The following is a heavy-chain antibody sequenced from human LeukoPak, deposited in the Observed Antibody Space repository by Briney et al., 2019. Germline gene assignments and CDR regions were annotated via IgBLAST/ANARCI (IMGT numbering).Heavy chain of an antibody. D-gene: IGHD6-19*01. CDR3: ARIAVADSLV. J-gene: IGHJ4*02. V-gene: IGHV6-1*01. CDR1: GDSVSSNTAA. Sequence: SQTLSLTCAISGDSVSSNTAAWNWIRQCPSRGLEWLGRTYYRSKWYNDYAISVRSRITINSDTSKNQLSLQLNSVTPEDTAVYYCARIAVADSLVWGQGTLVIVSS. CDR2: TYYRSKWYN.